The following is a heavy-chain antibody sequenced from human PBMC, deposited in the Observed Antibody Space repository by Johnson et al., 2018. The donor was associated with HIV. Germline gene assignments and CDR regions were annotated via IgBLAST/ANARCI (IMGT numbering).Heavy chain of an antibody. J-gene: IGHJ3*02. CDR2: IKEDGSED. CDR3: ATQYNYRKPFDM. D-gene: IGHD1-1*01. Sequence: VQLVESGGDLVQPGGSLRLSCVASGFTFSQYWMSWVRQAPGKGLEWLANIKEDGSEDYYVDSLKGRFTISRDNAKNSLYLQMNSLRAEDTAVYYCATQYNYRKPFDMWGQGTMVTVSS. V-gene: IGHV3-7*05. CDR1: GFTFSQYW.